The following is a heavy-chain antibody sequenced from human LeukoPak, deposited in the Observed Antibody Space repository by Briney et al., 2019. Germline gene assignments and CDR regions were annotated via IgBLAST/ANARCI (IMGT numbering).Heavy chain of an antibody. J-gene: IGHJ1*01. CDR2: INSDGSST. CDR3: ARVDCGGDCYSAEYFQH. Sequence: GGSLRLSCAASGFTFSSYWMHWVRQAPGKGLVWVSRINSDGSSTSYADSVKGRFTISRDNAKNTLYLQMNSLRAEDTAVYYCARVDCGGDCYSAEYFQHWGQGTPVTVSS. CDR1: GFTFSSYW. D-gene: IGHD2-21*02. V-gene: IGHV3-74*01.